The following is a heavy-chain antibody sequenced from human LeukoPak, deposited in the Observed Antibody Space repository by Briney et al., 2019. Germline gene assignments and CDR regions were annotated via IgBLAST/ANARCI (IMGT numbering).Heavy chain of an antibody. CDR1: GGSFSGYY. Sequence: SETLSLTCAVYGGSFSGYYWSWIRQPPGKGLEWIGEINHSGSTNYNPSLKSRVTISVDTSKNQFSLKLSSVTAADTAVYYCARVGVGATLSGFDYWGQGTLVTVSS. CDR3: ARVGVGATLSGFDY. D-gene: IGHD1-26*01. V-gene: IGHV4-34*01. J-gene: IGHJ4*02. CDR2: INHSGST.